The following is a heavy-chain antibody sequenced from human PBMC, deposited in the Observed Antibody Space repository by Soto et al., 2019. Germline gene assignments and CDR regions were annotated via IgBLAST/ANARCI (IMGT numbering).Heavy chain of an antibody. V-gene: IGHV2-5*02. CDR3: AHGTEKFDP. CDR1: GFSLSTSGVG. CDR2: IYWDDDK. Sequence: QITLKESGPTLVKPKQTLTLTCTFSGFSLSTSGVGVAWIRQPPGKALEWLALIYWDDDKRYSPSLKSRLTITKDTSKNQVVLTMTKMDPVDTATYYCAHGTEKFDPWGQGTLVTVSS. J-gene: IGHJ5*02.